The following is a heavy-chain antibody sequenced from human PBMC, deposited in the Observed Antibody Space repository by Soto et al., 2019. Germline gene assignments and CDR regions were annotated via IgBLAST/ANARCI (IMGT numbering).Heavy chain of an antibody. V-gene: IGHV3-53*01. CDR2: IYSGGST. D-gene: IGHD1-26*01. CDR1: DFTVSSNY. Sequence: LRLSFAASDFTVSSNYMNWVRQAPGKGLECVSTIYSGGSTYYADSVKGRFTISRDNSKNTLYLQMNNLRAEDTAVYYCAGRVGATNYGMDVWGQGTTVTVSS. CDR3: AGRVGATNYGMDV. J-gene: IGHJ6*02.